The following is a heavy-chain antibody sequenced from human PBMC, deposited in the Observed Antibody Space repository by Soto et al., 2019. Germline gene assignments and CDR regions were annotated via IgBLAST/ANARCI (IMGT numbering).Heavy chain of an antibody. CDR2: IIPIFGTA. J-gene: IGHJ3*02. Sequence: QVQLVQSGAEVKKPGSSVKVSCKASGGTFSSYAISWVRQAPGQGLEWMGGIIPIFGTANYAQKFQGRVTINADESTSTADRELSSLSSEATVVYYCARDFLPPYHYDSSGVGDAFDIWGQGTMVTVSS. CDR3: ARDFLPPYHYDSSGVGDAFDI. CDR1: GGTFSSYA. V-gene: IGHV1-69*12. D-gene: IGHD3-22*01.